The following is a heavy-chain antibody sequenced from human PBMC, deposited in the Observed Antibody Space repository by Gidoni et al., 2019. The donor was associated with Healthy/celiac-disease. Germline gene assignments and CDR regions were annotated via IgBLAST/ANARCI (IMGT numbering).Heavy chain of an antibody. Sequence: EVQLVESGGGLVQPGGSLRLSCAASGFTFSSYSMNWVRQAPGKGLEWVSYISSSSSTIYYADSVKGRFTISRDNAKNSLYLQMNSLRDEDTAVYYCARERVDYGDYEGWFDPWGQGTLVTVSS. CDR3: ARERVDYGDYEGWFDP. J-gene: IGHJ5*02. D-gene: IGHD4-17*01. CDR1: GFTFSSYS. V-gene: IGHV3-48*02. CDR2: ISSSSSTI.